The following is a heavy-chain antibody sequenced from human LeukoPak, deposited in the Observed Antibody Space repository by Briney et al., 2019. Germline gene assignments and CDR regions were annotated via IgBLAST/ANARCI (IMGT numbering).Heavy chain of an antibody. J-gene: IGHJ4*02. CDR2: INHSGST. CDR1: GGSFSGYY. V-gene: IGHV4-34*01. CDR3: ARARGIAVAGTGFDY. D-gene: IGHD6-19*01. Sequence: SSETLSLTCAVYGGSFSGYYWSWIRQPPGKGLEWIGEINHSGSTNYNPSLKSRVTISVDTSKNQFPLKLSSVTAADTAVYYCARARGIAVAGTGFDYWGQGTLVTVSS.